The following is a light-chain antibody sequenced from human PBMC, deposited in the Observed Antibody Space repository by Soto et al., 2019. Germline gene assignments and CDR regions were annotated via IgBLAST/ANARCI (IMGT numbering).Light chain of an antibody. V-gene: IGKV1-39*01. J-gene: IGKJ3*01. CDR3: QQSYHLLEFT. CDR1: QSVSTY. Sequence: DIQMTQSPSSLSASVGDRVTITCRTSQSVSTYLNWYQQKPGKAPKLLIYAASSLQSGVPSRFSGTGSGTDFTLTISSLQPEDFATYYCQQSYHLLEFTFGPGTKVDIK. CDR2: AAS.